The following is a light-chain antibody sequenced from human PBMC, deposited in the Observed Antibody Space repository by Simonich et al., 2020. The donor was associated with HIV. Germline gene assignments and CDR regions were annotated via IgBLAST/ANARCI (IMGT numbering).Light chain of an antibody. Sequence: NFMLTQPHSVSESLGKTVTISCTRSSGRIASNYVKWYQQRPCSAPTTGIYEYNQRPSEVPDRFSGSTDSSSTSASLTISGLKTEDEAAYYCQSYDSSNHWVFGGGTKLTVL. CDR3: QSYDSSNHWV. CDR2: EYN. V-gene: IGLV6-57*03. CDR1: SGRIASNY. J-gene: IGLJ3*02.